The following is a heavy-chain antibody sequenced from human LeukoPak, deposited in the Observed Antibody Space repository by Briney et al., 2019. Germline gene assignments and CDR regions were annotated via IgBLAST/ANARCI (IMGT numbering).Heavy chain of an antibody. J-gene: IGHJ4*02. V-gene: IGHV3-23*01. Sequence: GGSLRLSCAASGFTFSSYAMSWVRQAPGKGLEWVSAISGSGGSTYYADSVKGRFTISRDNSKNTLYLQMNSLRAEDTAVYYGAKFAAGYYDSSGYYAGHYYFDYWGQGTLVTVSS. D-gene: IGHD3-22*01. CDR2: ISGSGGST. CDR3: AKFAAGYYDSSGYYAGHYYFDY. CDR1: GFTFSSYA.